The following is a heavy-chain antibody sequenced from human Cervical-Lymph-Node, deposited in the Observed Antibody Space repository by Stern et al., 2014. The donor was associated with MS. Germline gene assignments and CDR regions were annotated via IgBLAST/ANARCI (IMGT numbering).Heavy chain of an antibody. CDR1: GFSLSTSGVG. V-gene: IGHV2-5*02. Sequence: QVTLRESGPTLVKPTQTLTLTCTFSGFSLSTSGVGVGWIRQPPGKALEWLALIYWDEDKRYSPSLKSRLTITKDTSKNQVVLTMTNMDPVDTATYYCAHRQGIAVVWAHWFDPWGQGTLVTVSS. J-gene: IGHJ5*02. D-gene: IGHD6-19*01. CDR2: IYWDEDK. CDR3: AHRQGIAVVWAHWFDP.